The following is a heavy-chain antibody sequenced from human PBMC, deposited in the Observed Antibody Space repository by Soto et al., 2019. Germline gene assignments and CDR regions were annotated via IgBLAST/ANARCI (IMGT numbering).Heavy chain of an antibody. J-gene: IGHJ4*02. V-gene: IGHV2-5*02. CDR2: IYWDGIE. D-gene: IGHD2-15*01. CDR1: GFSLTTSGVG. Sequence: QITLKESGPTLVKPTQTLTLTCTVSGFSLTTSGVGVGWISQPPGKAPEWLALIYWDGIERYSPSLRSRLTITMDTSKNQVVLTMTTMDPVDTATYYCAHSPCSGGTCYLFDHWGQGTPVSVSS. CDR3: AHSPCSGGTCYLFDH.